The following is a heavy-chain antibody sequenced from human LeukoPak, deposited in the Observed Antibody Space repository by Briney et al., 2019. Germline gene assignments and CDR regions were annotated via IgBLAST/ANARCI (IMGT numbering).Heavy chain of an antibody. J-gene: IGHJ4*02. V-gene: IGHV3-21*01. CDR2: ISSSSSYI. CDR3: ARDRDDYGDYGDY. D-gene: IGHD4-17*01. Sequence: GGSLRLPCAASGFTFSSYSMNWVHQAPGKGLEWVSSISSSSSYIYYADSVKGRFTISRDNAKNSLYLQMNSLRAEDTAVYYCARDRDDYGDYGDYWGQGTLVTVSS. CDR1: GFTFSSYS.